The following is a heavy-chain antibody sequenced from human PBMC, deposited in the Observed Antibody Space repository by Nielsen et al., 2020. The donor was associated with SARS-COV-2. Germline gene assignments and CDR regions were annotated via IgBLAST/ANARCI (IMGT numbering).Heavy chain of an antibody. CDR2: INTNTGNP. CDR3: ARVVVDTTTVVHFDSWGH. V-gene: IGHV7-4-1*02. D-gene: IGHD4-23*01. J-gene: IGHJ4*02. Sequence: ASVKVSCKASGYTFTRYGMNWVRQAPGQGLEWMGWINTNTGNPTYAQGFTGRFVFSLDTSVSTAYLQISSLKAEDTAVYYCARVVVDTTTVVHFDSWGHWGQGTLVTVSS. CDR1: GYTFTRYG.